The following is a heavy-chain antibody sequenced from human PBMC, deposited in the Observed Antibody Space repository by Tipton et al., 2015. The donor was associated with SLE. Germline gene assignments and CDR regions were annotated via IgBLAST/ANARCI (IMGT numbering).Heavy chain of an antibody. D-gene: IGHD6-19*01. CDR1: DGSISGNF. V-gene: IGHV4-59*01. J-gene: IGHJ6*03. CDR3: ATEGSGWSHYMDV. CDR2: IYYSGNT. Sequence: TLSLTCTVSDGSISGNFWSWIRQPPGKGLEWIGYIYYSGNTNYNPSLKSRVTISKDTSNNQFSLKLSSMTAADTAVYYCATEGSGWSHYMDVWGKGTTVTVSS.